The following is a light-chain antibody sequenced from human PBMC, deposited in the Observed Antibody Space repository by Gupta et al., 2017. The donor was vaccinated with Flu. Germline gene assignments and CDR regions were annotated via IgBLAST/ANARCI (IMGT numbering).Light chain of an antibody. CDR3: QVWDSSSDHYV. CDR2: DDN. J-gene: IGLJ1*01. V-gene: IGLV3-21*02. CDR1: NIGSKS. Sequence: SYVLTQPPSVSVAPGQTARITCGGNNIGSKSVHWYQQKPGQAPLLVVYDDNDRPSGIPERCSGSNSGNTATLTISRVEARDEADYYCQVWDSSSDHYVFGTGTKVTVL.